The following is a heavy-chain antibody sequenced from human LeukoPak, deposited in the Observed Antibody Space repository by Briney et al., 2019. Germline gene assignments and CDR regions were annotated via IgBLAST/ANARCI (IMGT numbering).Heavy chain of an antibody. D-gene: IGHD6-13*01. J-gene: IGHJ6*02. CDR3: ARGAAAGTWNRYYGMDV. CDR2: INPNSGGT. V-gene: IGHV1-2*02. CDR1: GYTFTGYY. Sequence: ASVKVSCKASGYTFTGYYMHWVRQAPGQGLEWMGWINPNSGGTNYVQKFQGRVTMTRDTSISTAYMELSRLRSDDTAVYYCARGAAAGTWNRYYGMDVWGQGTTVTVSS.